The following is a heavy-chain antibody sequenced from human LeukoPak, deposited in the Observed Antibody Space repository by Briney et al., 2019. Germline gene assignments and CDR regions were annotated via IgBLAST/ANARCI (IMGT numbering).Heavy chain of an antibody. CDR3: AKPQWLGLYYFDY. J-gene: IGHJ4*02. D-gene: IGHD6-19*01. V-gene: IGHV3-23*01. CDR2: ISGSGGST. Sequence: GGSLRLSCAASGFTFSSYAMSWVRQAPGKGLEWVSAISGSGGSTYYADSVKGRFTISRDNSKNTLYLQMNSLRVEDTAVYYCAKPQWLGLYYFDYWGQGTLVTVSS. CDR1: GFTFSSYA.